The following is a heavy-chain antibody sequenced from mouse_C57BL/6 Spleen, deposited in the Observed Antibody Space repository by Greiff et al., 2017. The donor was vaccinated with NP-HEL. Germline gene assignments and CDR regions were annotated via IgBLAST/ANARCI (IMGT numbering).Heavy chain of an antibody. CDR1: GYTFTDYE. V-gene: IGHV1-15*01. Sequence: VQLQQSGAGLVRPGASVTLSCKASGYTFTDYEMHWVKQTPVHGLEWIGAIDPETGGTAYNQKFKGKAILTADKSSSTAYMELRSLTSEDSAVYYCTKIPYGSRGYWGQGTTLTVSS. CDR3: TKIPYGSRGY. J-gene: IGHJ2*01. D-gene: IGHD1-1*01. CDR2: IDPETGGT.